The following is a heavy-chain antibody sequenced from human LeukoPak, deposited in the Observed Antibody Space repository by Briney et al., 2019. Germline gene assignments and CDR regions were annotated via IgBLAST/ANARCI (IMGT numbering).Heavy chain of an antibody. CDR1: GYTFTSYD. CDR3: ARARWFGELFFLDSTTGGNYYYYYYMDV. CDR2: MNPNSGNT. Sequence: ASVKVSCKASGYTFTSYDINWVRQATGQGLEWMGWMNPNSGNTGYAQKFQGRVTMTRNTSISTAYVELSSLRSEDTAVYYCARARWFGELFFLDSTTGGNYYYYYYMDVWGKGTTVTISS. V-gene: IGHV1-8*01. J-gene: IGHJ6*03. D-gene: IGHD3-10*01.